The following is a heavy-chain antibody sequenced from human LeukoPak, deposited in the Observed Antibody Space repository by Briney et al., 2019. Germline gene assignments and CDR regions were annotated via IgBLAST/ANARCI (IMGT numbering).Heavy chain of an antibody. CDR1: GYAFTSYG. D-gene: IGHD3-22*01. J-gene: IGHJ4*02. V-gene: IGHV1-18*01. CDR2: ISAYNGNT. CDR3: ARAENYYDSSKGMVY. Sequence: EASVKVSCKASGYAFTSYGISWVRQAPGQGLEWMGWISAYNGNTNYAQKLQGRVTMTTDTSTSTAYMELRSLRSDDTAVYYCARAENYYDSSKGMVYWGQGTLVTVSS.